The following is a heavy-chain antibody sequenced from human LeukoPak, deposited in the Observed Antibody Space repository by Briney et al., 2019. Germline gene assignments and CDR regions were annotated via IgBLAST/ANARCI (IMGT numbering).Heavy chain of an antibody. D-gene: IGHD1-14*01. CDR1: GYTFIDHY. CDR3: ARDLVIGISGGYYSCMDV. Sequence: ASVKVSCKASGYTFIDHYFHWVRQAPGQGLEWMGWINCNSGATRYAQKFQGRVALTRDTSINTAYMKLSSLISDDTAVYYCARDLVIGISGGYYSCMDVWGKGTTVTVSS. CDR2: INCNSGAT. V-gene: IGHV1-2*02. J-gene: IGHJ6*03.